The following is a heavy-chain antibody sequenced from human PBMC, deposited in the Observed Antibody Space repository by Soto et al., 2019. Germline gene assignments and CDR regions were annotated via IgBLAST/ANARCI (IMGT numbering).Heavy chain of an antibody. CDR3: ARGRRYYDFWSGYYRDYYYYGMDV. J-gene: IGHJ6*02. V-gene: IGHV1-69*13. CDR1: GGTFSSYA. CDR2: IIPIFGTA. Sequence: SVKVSCKASGGTFSSYAISWVRQAPGQGLEWMGGIIPIFGTANYAQKFQGRVTITADESTSTAYMELSSLRSEDTAVYYCARGRRYYDFWSGYYRDYYYYGMDVWGQGTTVTV. D-gene: IGHD3-3*01.